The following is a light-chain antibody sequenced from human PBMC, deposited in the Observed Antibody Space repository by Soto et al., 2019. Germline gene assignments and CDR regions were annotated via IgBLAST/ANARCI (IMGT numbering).Light chain of an antibody. CDR3: QQYGSSPWT. CDR2: GAS. CDR1: QSVSSSY. Sequence: EIGLTQSPGTLSLSPGERATLSCRASQSVSSSYLAWYQQKPGQAPRPLIYGASSRAIGIPDRFSGSGSGTDCTLTISRLEPEDFAVYYCQQYGSSPWTFGQGTKVEIK. J-gene: IGKJ1*01. V-gene: IGKV3-20*01.